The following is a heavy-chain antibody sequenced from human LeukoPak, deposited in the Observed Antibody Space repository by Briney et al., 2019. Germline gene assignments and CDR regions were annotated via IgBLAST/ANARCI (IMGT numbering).Heavy chain of an antibody. D-gene: IGHD4-23*01. Sequence: PSQTLSLTCTVSGGSISSGGYYWNWIRQQPGKGLEWIGYIYYSGSAYYNPSLKSRVTISVVTSKNQFSLKLSSVTAADTAVYYCARSFFTERYGGNSHFDSWGQGTLVTVSS. CDR3: ARSFFTERYGGNSHFDS. J-gene: IGHJ4*02. CDR1: GGSISSGGYY. CDR2: IYYSGSA. V-gene: IGHV4-31*03.